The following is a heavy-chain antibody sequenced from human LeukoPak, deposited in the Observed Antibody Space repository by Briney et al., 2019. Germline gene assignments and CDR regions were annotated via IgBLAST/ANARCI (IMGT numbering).Heavy chain of an antibody. D-gene: IGHD3-10*01. J-gene: IGHJ4*02. V-gene: IGHV4-59*01. CDR3: ARDSSYYGSGSYSH. Sequence: PSETLSLTCTVSGGSISTYYWSWIRQPPGKRLEWIGYIFHSGSTNYNPSLRGRVTISVDTSKNQFSLKLSSVTAADTAVYYCARDSSYYGSGSYSHWGQGTLVTVSS. CDR2: IFHSGST. CDR1: GGSISTYY.